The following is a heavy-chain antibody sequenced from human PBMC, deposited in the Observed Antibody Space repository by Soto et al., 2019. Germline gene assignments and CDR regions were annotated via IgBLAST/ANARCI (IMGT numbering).Heavy chain of an antibody. Sequence: QVQLVQSGAEVKKPGSSVKVSCKASGGTFSSYAISWVRQAPGQGLEWMGWIIPIFGTANYAQKFQGRVTITADESTSTAYMELSSLRSEDTALYYCARGPTYDYVWGSYPSLDYWGQGTLVTVSS. V-gene: IGHV1-69*01. D-gene: IGHD3-16*01. CDR1: GGTFSSYA. CDR3: ARGPTYDYVWGSYPSLDY. J-gene: IGHJ4*02. CDR2: IIPIFGTA.